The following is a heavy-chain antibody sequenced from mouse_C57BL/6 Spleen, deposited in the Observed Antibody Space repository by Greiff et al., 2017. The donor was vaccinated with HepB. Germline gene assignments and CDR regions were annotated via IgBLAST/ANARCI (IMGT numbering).Heavy chain of an antibody. V-gene: IGHV5-6*01. CDR2: ISSGGSYT. D-gene: IGHD1-2*01. CDR3: ARHYGAWFAY. Sequence: EVHLVESGGDLVKPGGSLKLSCAASGFTFSSYGMSWVRQTPDKRLEWVATISSGGSYTYYPDSVKGRFTISRDNAKNTLYLQMSSLKSEDTAMYYCARHYGAWFAYWGQGTLVTVSA. CDR1: GFTFSSYG. J-gene: IGHJ3*01.